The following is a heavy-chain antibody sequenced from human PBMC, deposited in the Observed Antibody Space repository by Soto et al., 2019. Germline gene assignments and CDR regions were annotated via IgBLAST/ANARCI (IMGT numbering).Heavy chain of an antibody. Sequence: EVQLLESGGGLVQPGGSLRLSCAASGFTFNNYAMTWVSQAPGKGLEWVSAISGGGDTTSYADSVKGRFTVSRDGSKNKMYMQMSSLRAEDTALYYCAKGRGGSGSLTPRVDFWGQGTLVTVSS. CDR3: AKGRGGSGSLTPRVDF. J-gene: IGHJ4*02. D-gene: IGHD3-10*01. CDR2: ISGGGDTT. CDR1: GFTFNNYA. V-gene: IGHV3-23*01.